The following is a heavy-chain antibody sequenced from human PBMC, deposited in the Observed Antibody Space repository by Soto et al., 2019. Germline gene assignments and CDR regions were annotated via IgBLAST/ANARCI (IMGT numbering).Heavy chain of an antibody. CDR3: AREMRQDFLPDY. CDR2: MNPNSGNT. Sequence: QVQLVKSGAEVKKPGASGKVSCKASGSTFTSYDINWMRQATGQGLEWMGWMNPNSGNTRYAQKLQGRVTMNRNNSKSTAYMQLRSLRYEDEAVYYCAREMRQDFLPDYWGQGTLVAVSS. V-gene: IGHV1-8*01. J-gene: IGHJ4*02. CDR1: GSTFTSYD.